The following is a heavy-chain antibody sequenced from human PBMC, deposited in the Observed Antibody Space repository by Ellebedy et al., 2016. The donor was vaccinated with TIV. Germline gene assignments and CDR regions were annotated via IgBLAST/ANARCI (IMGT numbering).Heavy chain of an antibody. Sequence: GGSLRLSXAASGFTVSSNYMSWVRQAPGKGLEWVSVIYSGGSTYYADSVKGRFTISRDNSKNTLYLQMNSLRAEDTAVYYCARGGRWSSSWTLGFDYWGQGTLVTVSS. J-gene: IGHJ4*02. V-gene: IGHV3-53*01. CDR2: IYSGGST. CDR1: GFTVSSNY. CDR3: ARGGRWSSSWTLGFDY. D-gene: IGHD6-13*01.